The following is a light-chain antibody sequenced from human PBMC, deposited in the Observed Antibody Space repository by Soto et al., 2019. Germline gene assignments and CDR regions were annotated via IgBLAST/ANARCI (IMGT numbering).Light chain of an antibody. CDR3: QHYNTYSP. Sequence: DIQMTQSPSTLSASVGDRVTITCRASQSITSLLAWYQQKPGEAPKLLIYKTSTLESGVPSRFSGSGSGTDFTLTINNLQPDDFASYYCQHYNTYSPFGGGTKVEIK. V-gene: IGKV1-5*03. J-gene: IGKJ4*02. CDR1: QSITSL. CDR2: KTS.